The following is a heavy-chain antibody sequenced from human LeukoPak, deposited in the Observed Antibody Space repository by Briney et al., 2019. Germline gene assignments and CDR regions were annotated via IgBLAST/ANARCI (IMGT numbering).Heavy chain of an antibody. D-gene: IGHD5-18*01. Sequence: GESLKISCKGSGYSFTSYWIGWVRQMPGKGLEWVGIIYPGDSDTRYSPSFQGQVTISADKSISTAYLQWSSLKASDTAMYYCARLERGRYSYGSFDYWGQGTLVTVSS. J-gene: IGHJ4*02. V-gene: IGHV5-51*01. CDR3: ARLERGRYSYGSFDY. CDR1: GYSFTSYW. CDR2: IYPGDSDT.